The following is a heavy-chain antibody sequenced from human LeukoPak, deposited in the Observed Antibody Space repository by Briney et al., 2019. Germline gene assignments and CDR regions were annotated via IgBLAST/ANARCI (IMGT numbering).Heavy chain of an antibody. J-gene: IGHJ4*02. D-gene: IGHD2-2*01. Sequence: GGSLRLSCAASGFTFSDYYMSWIRQAPGKGLEWVSYIRSSGSTIYYADSVKGRFTISRGNAKNSLYLQMNSLRAEDTAVYYCARVDCSSTSCYEFDYWGQGTLVTVSS. V-gene: IGHV3-11*04. CDR3: ARVDCSSTSCYEFDY. CDR1: GFTFSDYY. CDR2: IRSSGSTI.